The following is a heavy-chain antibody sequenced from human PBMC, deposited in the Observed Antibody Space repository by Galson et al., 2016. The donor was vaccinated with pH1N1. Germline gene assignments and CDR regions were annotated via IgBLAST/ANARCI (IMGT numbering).Heavy chain of an antibody. CDR3: ARSIGNIGAH. CDR1: GFSLSSFW. V-gene: IGHV3-7*01. D-gene: IGHD5-12*01. CDR2: ITKDGSKI. Sequence: SLRLSCAASGFSLSSFWMTWVRQAPEKGLEWVANITKDGSKIYYVDSVKGRFTISRDNAKNSLYLQMNSLRAEDTAVYYCARSIGNIGAHWGQGTLVTVSS. J-gene: IGHJ4*02.